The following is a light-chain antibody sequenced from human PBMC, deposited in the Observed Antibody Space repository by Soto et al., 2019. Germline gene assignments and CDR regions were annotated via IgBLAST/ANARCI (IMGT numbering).Light chain of an antibody. V-gene: IGKV3-15*01. Sequence: IVMAKSPATLSVSPGDRAALSCRASQSVSSNLAWYQQKPGQAPRLLIYGASTRATGIPARFSGSGSGTEFTLTLSSLQSEDFAVYYCQHERTFGQGTKVDIK. J-gene: IGKJ1*01. CDR2: GAS. CDR1: QSVSSN. CDR3: QHERT.